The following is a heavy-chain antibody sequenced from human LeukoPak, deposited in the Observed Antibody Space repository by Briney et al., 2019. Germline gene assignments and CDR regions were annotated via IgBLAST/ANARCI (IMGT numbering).Heavy chain of an antibody. J-gene: IGHJ1*01. CDR3: TTPAAGPRAEYSQY. CDR1: GFSFSTYS. D-gene: IGHD6-13*01. CDR2: ISNDANFI. Sequence: PGGSLRLSCVASGFSFSTYSMNWVRQAPGKGLEWVSSISNDANFIYYSDSLKGRFTVSRDNARNSLYLQMNSLAVEDTAVYYCTTPAAGPRAEYSQYWGQGTLVTVSS. V-gene: IGHV3-21*01.